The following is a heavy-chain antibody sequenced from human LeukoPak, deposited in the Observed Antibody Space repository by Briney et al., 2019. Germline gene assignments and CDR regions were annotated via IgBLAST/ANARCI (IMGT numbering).Heavy chain of an antibody. CDR1: GGSISSYY. CDR2: IYSRVT. J-gene: IGHJ5*02. Sequence: SETLSLTCTVSGGSISSYYLSWIRQPAGKGLEWIGRIYSRVTTYNPSLKSRVTVSADTSRNHVSLTLNSVTAADTAVYYCARDSGTTGEVKFDPWGRGTLVTVSS. V-gene: IGHV4-4*07. CDR3: ARDSGTTGEVKFDP. D-gene: IGHD3-10*01.